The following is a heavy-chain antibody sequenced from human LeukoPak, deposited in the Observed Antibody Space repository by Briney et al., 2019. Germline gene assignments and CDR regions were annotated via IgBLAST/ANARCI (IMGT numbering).Heavy chain of an antibody. Sequence: GGSLRLSCAASGFTFSSYGMHWVRQAPGKGLEWVSVIYSGGSTYYADSVKGRFTISRDNSKNTLYLQMNSLRAEDTAVYYCAKLRNWNDAGDYWGQGTLVTVSS. CDR3: AKLRNWNDAGDY. CDR2: IYSGGST. D-gene: IGHD1-1*01. CDR1: GFTFSSYG. V-gene: IGHV3-23*03. J-gene: IGHJ4*02.